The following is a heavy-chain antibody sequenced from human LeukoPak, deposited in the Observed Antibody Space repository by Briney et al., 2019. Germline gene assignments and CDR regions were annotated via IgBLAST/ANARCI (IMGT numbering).Heavy chain of an antibody. Sequence: GSLRLSCAASGFTFSSYWMSWVRQAPGKGLEWVANIKQDGSEKYYVDSVKGRFTISRDNAKNSLYLQMNSLRAEDTAVYYCAKSPLSVVVPAESGDWFDPWGQGNLVTVSS. V-gene: IGHV3-7*03. CDR2: IKQDGSEK. CDR3: AKSPLSVVVPAESGDWFDP. D-gene: IGHD2-2*01. J-gene: IGHJ5*02. CDR1: GFTFSSYW.